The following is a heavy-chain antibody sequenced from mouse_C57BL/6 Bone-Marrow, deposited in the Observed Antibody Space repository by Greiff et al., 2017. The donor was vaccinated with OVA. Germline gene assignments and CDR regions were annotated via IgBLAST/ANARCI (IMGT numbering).Heavy chain of an antibody. CDR1: GYTFTDYY. J-gene: IGHJ4*01. V-gene: IGHV1-19*01. CDR3: ARFTTVVATDYAMDY. D-gene: IGHD1-1*01. CDR2: INPYNGGT. Sequence: EVKLQESGPVLVKPGASVKMSCKASGYTFTDYYMNWVKQSHGKSLEWIGVINPYNGGTSYNQKFKGKATLTVDKSSSTAYMELNSLTSEDSAVYYCARFTTVVATDYAMDYWGQGTSVTVSS.